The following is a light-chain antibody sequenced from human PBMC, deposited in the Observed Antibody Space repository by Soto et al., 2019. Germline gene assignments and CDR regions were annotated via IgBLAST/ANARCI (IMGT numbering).Light chain of an antibody. CDR1: QSVKSTS. CDR3: QHYNTSPPIT. V-gene: IGKV3-20*01. Sequence: VLTQSPGTLSLSPGERATLSCRASQSVKSTSLVWYQQKPAQAPRLLIYGASSRATGIPGRFSGGGSETDFTLTISRLEPEDFAVYYCQHYNTSPPITFGQVTRLEI. CDR2: GAS. J-gene: IGKJ5*01.